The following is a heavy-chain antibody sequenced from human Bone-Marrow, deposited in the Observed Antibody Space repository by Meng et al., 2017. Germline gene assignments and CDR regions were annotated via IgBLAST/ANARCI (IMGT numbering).Heavy chain of an antibody. CDR3: ATGAAAADH. Sequence: GRSLKISCAASGFTFSSYSMNWVRQAPGKGLEWVSSMTSTGDATYYGDSVKGRFAISRDNAKNSLYLQMNSLINEDTAVYFCATGAAAADHWGQGTLVTGAS. V-gene: IGHV3-21*03. D-gene: IGHD6-13*01. J-gene: IGHJ4*02. CDR2: MTSTGDAT. CDR1: GFTFSSYS.